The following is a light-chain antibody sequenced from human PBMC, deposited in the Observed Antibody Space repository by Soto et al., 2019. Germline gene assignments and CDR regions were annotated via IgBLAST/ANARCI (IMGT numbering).Light chain of an antibody. CDR2: EAS. J-gene: IGKJ2*01. CDR3: QQSFHPPNT. CDR1: QNINKN. Sequence: IQMTQSPSSLSAFVGDSVTISCRASQNINKNLTWYQQKSGKAPSLLMYEASTLQSGVPSRFSGSGSGTDFTLAITNLQPEDFATYDCQQSFHPPNTFGQGTKLEI. V-gene: IGKV1-39*01.